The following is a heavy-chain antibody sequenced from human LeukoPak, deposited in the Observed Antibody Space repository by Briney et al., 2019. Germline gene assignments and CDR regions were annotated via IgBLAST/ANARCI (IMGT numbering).Heavy chain of an antibody. J-gene: IGHJ5*02. D-gene: IGHD2-8*02. V-gene: IGHV1-69*05. CDR1: GGTFSSFT. CDR2: IIPIFATT. CDR3: ARNVAAAGGWFYP. Sequence: SVKVSCKASGGTFSSFTINWVRQAPGQGLGWVGGIIPIFATTNYAQKFQGRVTITTDESTSTAYMELTNLSSEDTAVYYCARNVAAAGGWFYPWGQGTLVTVSS.